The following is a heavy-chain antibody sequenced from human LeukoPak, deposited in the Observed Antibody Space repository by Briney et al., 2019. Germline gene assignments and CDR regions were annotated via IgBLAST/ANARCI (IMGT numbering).Heavy chain of an antibody. CDR2: IYYSGST. Sequence: KPSETLSLTCTVSGGSISSSSYYWGWIRQPPGKGLEWIGSIYYSGSTNYNPSLKSRVTISVDTSKNQFSLKLSSVTAADTAVYYCARGRRRSGYYISPPKSLIDMDVWGKGTTVTVSS. CDR1: GGSISSSSYY. D-gene: IGHD3-3*01. J-gene: IGHJ6*03. V-gene: IGHV4-39*07. CDR3: ARGRRRSGYYISPPKSLIDMDV.